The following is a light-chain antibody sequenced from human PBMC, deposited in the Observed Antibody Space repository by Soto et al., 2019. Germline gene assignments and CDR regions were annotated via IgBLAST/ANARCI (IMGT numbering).Light chain of an antibody. CDR3: QQRSSWPLT. CDR2: DAS. J-gene: IGKJ4*01. Sequence: ELVLTQSPATLSLSQGETATLSCRASQSVSSSLAWYPQKPGQTPRLLIYDASNRATGIPARFSGSGSGTDFTLTVSSLEPEDFAVYYCQQRSSWPLTVGGGTKVEIK. CDR1: QSVSSS. V-gene: IGKV3-11*01.